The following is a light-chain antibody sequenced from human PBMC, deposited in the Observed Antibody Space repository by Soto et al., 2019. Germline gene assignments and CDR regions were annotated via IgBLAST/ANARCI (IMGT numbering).Light chain of an antibody. CDR3: QQFNSYPLT. CDR1: QGISSY. Sequence: DIQLTQSPSFLSVSVGDRVTITCRASQGISSYLAWYQQKPGKAPKLLIYSASTLQSGVPSRFSGSGSGTDFTLTISSLQPEDCATYYCQQFNSYPLTFGGGTKVEIK. CDR2: SAS. V-gene: IGKV1-9*01. J-gene: IGKJ4*01.